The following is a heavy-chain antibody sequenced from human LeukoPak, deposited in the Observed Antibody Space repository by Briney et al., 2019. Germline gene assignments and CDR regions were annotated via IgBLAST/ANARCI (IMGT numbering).Heavy chain of an antibody. CDR3: ARRPAPVSGSWPKFEYFQH. V-gene: IGHV4-34*01. J-gene: IGHJ1*01. CDR2: INHSGST. CDR1: GGSFSGYY. D-gene: IGHD6-13*01. Sequence: SETLSLTCAVYGGSFSGYYWSWIRQPPGKGLEWIGEINHSGSTNYNPSLKSRVTISVDTSKNQFSLKLSSVTAADTAVYYCARRPAPVSGSWPKFEYFQHWGQGTLVTVSS.